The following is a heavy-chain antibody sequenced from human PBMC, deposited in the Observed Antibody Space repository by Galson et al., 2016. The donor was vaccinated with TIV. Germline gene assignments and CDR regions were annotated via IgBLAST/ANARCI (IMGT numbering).Heavy chain of an antibody. Sequence: SVKVSCKASGYSFTSYSINWVRQAPGQGLEWMGWISGYNGKTNHAQKFQGRLTMTTDTPTTTAYMELRRLRSDDTAVYYCAKDWPPVPVATWRKSYSYYNGMDVWGQGTTVTVSS. V-gene: IGHV1-18*01. J-gene: IGHJ6*02. CDR1: GYSFTSYS. CDR2: ISGYNGKT. CDR3: AKDWPPVPVATWRKSYSYYNGMDV.